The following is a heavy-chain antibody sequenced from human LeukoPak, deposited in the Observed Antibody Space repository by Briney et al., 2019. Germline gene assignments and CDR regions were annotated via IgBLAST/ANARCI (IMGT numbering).Heavy chain of an antibody. CDR3: ARALAEQNIVVVPAASEGLYYFDY. CDR2: INHSGST. Sequence: SETLSLTCAVYGGSFSGYYWSWIRQPPGKGLEWIGEINHSGSTNYNPSLKSRVTISVDTSKNQFSLKLSSVTAADTAVYCCARALAEQNIVVVPAASEGLYYFDYWGQGTLVTVSS. V-gene: IGHV4-34*01. J-gene: IGHJ4*02. D-gene: IGHD2-2*01. CDR1: GGSFSGYY.